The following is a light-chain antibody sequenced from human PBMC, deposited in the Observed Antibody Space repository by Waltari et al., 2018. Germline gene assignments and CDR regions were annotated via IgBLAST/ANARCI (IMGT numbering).Light chain of an antibody. CDR1: SSDVGGYEY. CDR2: EVS. J-gene: IGLJ3*02. V-gene: IGLV2-8*02. CDR3: SSYAGGSTLGV. Sequence: QSALTQPPSASRSPGQSVTISCPGTSSDVGGYEYVAWYQHPPGKAPKLMIYEVSKRPSGVPDRFSGSKSGNTASLTVSGLQAEDEGDYYCSSYAGGSTLGVFGGGTKLTVL.